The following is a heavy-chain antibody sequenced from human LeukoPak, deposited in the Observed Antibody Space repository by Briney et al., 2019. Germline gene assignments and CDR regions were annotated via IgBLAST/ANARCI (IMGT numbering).Heavy chain of an antibody. CDR1: GYTFSSYG. V-gene: IGHV1-18*01. J-gene: IGHJ4*02. CDR2: ISPYNGNT. CDR3: ARVDTAMVIDY. Sequence: GASVKVSCKASGYTFSSYGISWVRQAPGQGLEWMGWISPYNGNTNYAQKFQGRVTITADKSTSTAYMELSSLRSEDTAVYYCARVDTAMVIDYWGQGTLVTVSS. D-gene: IGHD5-18*01.